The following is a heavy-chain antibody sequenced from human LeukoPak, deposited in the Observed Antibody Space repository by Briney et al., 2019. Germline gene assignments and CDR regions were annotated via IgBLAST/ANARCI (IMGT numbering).Heavy chain of an antibody. J-gene: IGHJ4*02. Sequence: SETLSLTCTVSRGSISSYYWSWIRQPAGKGLEWIGRIYTSGSTNYNPSLKSRVTMSVDTSKNQFSLKLSSVTAADTAVYYCARDIEYYDSSGFPTYYFDYWGQGTLVTVSS. D-gene: IGHD3-22*01. CDR2: IYTSGST. CDR3: ARDIEYYDSSGFPTYYFDY. V-gene: IGHV4-4*07. CDR1: RGSISSYY.